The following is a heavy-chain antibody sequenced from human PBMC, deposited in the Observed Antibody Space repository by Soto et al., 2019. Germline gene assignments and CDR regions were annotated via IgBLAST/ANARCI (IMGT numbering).Heavy chain of an antibody. Sequence: PGGSLRLSCAASGFTFRSYGMHWVRQAPGKGLEWVAGISYDGSNKHYADSVKGRFTISRDNSKNTLYVQMSSLRAEDTAVYYCAKAHGSSSFYYYGMDVWGQGTTVTVSS. CDR3: AKAHGSSSFYYYGMDV. J-gene: IGHJ6*02. CDR1: GFTFRSYG. V-gene: IGHV3-30*18. D-gene: IGHD6-6*01. CDR2: ISYDGSNK.